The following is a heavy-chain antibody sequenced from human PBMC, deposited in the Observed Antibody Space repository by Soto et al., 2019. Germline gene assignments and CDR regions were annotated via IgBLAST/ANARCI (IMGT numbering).Heavy chain of an antibody. J-gene: IGHJ4*02. V-gene: IGHV1-18*01. Sequence: ASVKVSCKASGYTFTSYGISWVRQAPGQGLEWMGWISAYNGNTNYAQKLQGRVNMTTDTSTSTAYMELRSLRSDDTAVYYCASLVAGGSGSYYSLGISYWGQGTLVTVSS. CDR3: ASLVAGGSGSYYSLGISY. CDR2: ISAYNGNT. CDR1: GYTFTSYG. D-gene: IGHD3-10*01.